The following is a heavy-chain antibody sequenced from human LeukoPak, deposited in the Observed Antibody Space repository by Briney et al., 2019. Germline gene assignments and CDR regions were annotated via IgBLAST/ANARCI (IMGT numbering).Heavy chain of an antibody. CDR1: GFTFSSYG. CDR2: ISYDGSNK. Sequence: GRSLRLSCAASGFTFSSYGMHWVRQAPGKGLEWVAVISYDGSNKYYADSVKGRFTIPRDKSKNTMYLQMNSLRAEDTAVYYCAKDSLPGVWSGYLDYWGRGTGVTVSS. J-gene: IGHJ4*02. D-gene: IGHD3-3*01. CDR3: AKDSLPGVWSGYLDY. V-gene: IGHV3-30*18.